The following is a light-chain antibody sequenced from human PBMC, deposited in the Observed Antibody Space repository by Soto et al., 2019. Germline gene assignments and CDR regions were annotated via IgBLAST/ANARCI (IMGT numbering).Light chain of an antibody. CDR3: SSYTSRRSGV. Sequence: QSLLTQPASVSGSPGQSITISCTGTSSDVGGYNYVSWYQQHPGKAPKLMIYEVSNRPSGVSNRFSGSKSGNTASLTISGLQAEDEADYYCSSYTSRRSGVFGTGTKSPS. CDR2: EVS. J-gene: IGLJ1*01. V-gene: IGLV2-14*01. CDR1: SSDVGGYNY.